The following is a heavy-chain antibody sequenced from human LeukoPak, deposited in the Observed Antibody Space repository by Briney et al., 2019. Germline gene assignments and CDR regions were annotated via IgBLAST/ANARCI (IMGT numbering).Heavy chain of an antibody. J-gene: IGHJ4*02. CDR1: GFTFSSYV. Sequence: GGSLRLSCAASGFTFSSYVMTWVRQAPGKGLEWVSSISGSGGSTYYADSVKGRFTISRDNSKNTLYLQMNSLRAEDTAVYYCAKGRSLSGYSCGYDYWGQGTLVTVSS. V-gene: IGHV3-23*01. CDR3: AKGRSLSGYSCGYDY. D-gene: IGHD5-18*01. CDR2: ISGSGGST.